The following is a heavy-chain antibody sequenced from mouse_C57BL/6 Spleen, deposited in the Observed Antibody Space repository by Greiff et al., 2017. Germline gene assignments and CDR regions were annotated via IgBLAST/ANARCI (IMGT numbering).Heavy chain of an antibody. CDR2: IWSGGST. V-gene: IGHV2-2*01. Sequence: VQLVESGPGLVQPSQSLSITCTVSGFSLTSYGVHWVRQSPGKGLEWLGVIWSGGSTDYNAAFISRLSISKDNSKSQVFFKMNSLQADDTAIYYCARNFYYDHLYAMDYWGQGTSVTVSS. CDR1: GFSLTSYG. CDR3: ARNFYYDHLYAMDY. D-gene: IGHD2-4*01. J-gene: IGHJ4*01.